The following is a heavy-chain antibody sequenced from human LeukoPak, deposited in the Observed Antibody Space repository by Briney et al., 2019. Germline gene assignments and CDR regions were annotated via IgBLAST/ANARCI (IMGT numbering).Heavy chain of an antibody. CDR3: GYTNNFYH. CDR1: AFTFSTYS. Sequence: GGSLRLSCAASAFTFSTYSMNWVRQAPGKGLEWVSSISSSGTYIYYADSLKGRFTISRDNAKNSLHLQMNSLRAEDTAVYYCGYTNNFYHWGQGTLVAVSS. V-gene: IGHV3-21*01. D-gene: IGHD3-16*02. CDR2: ISSSGTYI. J-gene: IGHJ4*02.